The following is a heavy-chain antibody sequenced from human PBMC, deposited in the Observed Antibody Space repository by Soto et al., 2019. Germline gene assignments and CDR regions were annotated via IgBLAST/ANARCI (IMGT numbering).Heavy chain of an antibody. CDR3: ARDRWGVFGVVSPNYYYYYYGMDV. CDR1: GGSISSDY. V-gene: IGHV4-4*07. CDR2: IYTSGST. J-gene: IGHJ6*02. D-gene: IGHD3-3*01. Sequence: SETLSLTCTVSGGSISSDYWSWIRQPAGKGLEWIGRIYTSGSTNYNPSLKSRVTMSVDTSKNQFSLKLSSVTAADMAVYYCARDRWGVFGVVSPNYYYYYYGMDVWGQGTTVTVS.